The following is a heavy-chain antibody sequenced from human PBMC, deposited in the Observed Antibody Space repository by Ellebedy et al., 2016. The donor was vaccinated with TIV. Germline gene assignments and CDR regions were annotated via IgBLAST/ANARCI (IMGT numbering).Heavy chain of an antibody. CDR2: IIPILGIA. CDR1: GGTFSSYA. J-gene: IGHJ6*02. V-gene: IGHV1-69*04. CDR3: ARDIVVVVAATPHYGMDV. Sequence: AASVKVSCKASGGTFSSYAISWVRQAPGQGLEWMGRIIPILGIANYAQKFQGRVTITADKSTSTAYMELSSLRSEDTAVYYCARDIVVVVAATPHYGMDVWGQGTTVTVSS. D-gene: IGHD2-15*01.